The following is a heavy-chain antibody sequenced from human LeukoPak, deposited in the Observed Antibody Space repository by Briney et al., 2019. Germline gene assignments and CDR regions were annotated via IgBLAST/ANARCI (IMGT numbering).Heavy chain of an antibody. V-gene: IGHV3-23*01. J-gene: IGHJ4*02. Sequence: GSLRLSCAASGFTFSSYAMSWVRQAPGKGLEWVSAISGSGGSTYYADSVKGRFTISRDNSKNTLYLQMNSLRAEDTAVYYCAKDNQVYSTTVTNFDYWGQGTLVTVSS. CDR1: GFTFSSYA. CDR3: AKDNQVYSTTVTNFDY. D-gene: IGHD4-17*01. CDR2: ISGSGGST.